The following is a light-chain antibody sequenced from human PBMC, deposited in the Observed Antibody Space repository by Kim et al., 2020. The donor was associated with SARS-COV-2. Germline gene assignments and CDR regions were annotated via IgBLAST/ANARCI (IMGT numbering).Light chain of an antibody. J-gene: IGKJ4*01. Sequence: SPGERVTLSCSASQSVKNNLAWYQQRPGQAPRLLIYGASTRATDISARFSGSGSGTEFTLTILSLQSEDLAVYYCQQYNDWPLLTFGGGTKVDIK. CDR2: GAS. CDR3: QQYNDWPLLT. V-gene: IGKV3-15*01. CDR1: QSVKNN.